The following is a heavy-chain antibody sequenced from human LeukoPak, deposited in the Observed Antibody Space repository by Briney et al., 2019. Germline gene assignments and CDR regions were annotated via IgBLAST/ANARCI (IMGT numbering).Heavy chain of an antibody. Sequence: ASVKVSCKVSGYTLTELSMHWVRQAPGKGRERMGRFDTEDGETIYAQKFQGRVTMTEDTSTDTTYMEQSSLRSEDTGVYYCATVGGGFLFSAENYFDYWGQGTLVTVSS. J-gene: IGHJ4*02. CDR1: GYTLTELS. CDR3: ATVGGGFLFSAENYFDY. CDR2: FDTEDGET. D-gene: IGHD3-16*01. V-gene: IGHV1-24*01.